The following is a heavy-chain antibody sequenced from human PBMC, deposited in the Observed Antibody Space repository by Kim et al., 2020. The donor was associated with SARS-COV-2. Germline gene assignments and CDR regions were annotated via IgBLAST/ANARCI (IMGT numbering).Heavy chain of an antibody. V-gene: IGHV1-46*01. CDR2: INPSGGST. J-gene: IGHJ6*02. CDR1: GYTFTSYY. CDR3: ARDGGGSDAPYYYGMDV. D-gene: IGHD1-26*01. Sequence: ASVKVSCKASGYTFTSYYMHWVRQAPGQGLEWMGIINPSGGSTSYAQKFQGRVTMTRDTSTSTVYMELSSLRSEDTAVYYCARDGGGSDAPYYYGMDVWGQGTTVTVSS.